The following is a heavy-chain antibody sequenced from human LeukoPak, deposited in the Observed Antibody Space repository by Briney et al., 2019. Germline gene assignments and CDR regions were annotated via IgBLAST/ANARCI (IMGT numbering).Heavy chain of an antibody. CDR1: GFTFSSYG. J-gene: IGHJ4*02. Sequence: QPAGTLRLSCAASGFTFSSYGMHWIRQPPGKGLEWVAVIWHDGSNNYYADSVKGRFTISRYNSKNMLYLQMNSLRAEDTAVYYCARDGYYYDSSGYYPYYFDYWGQGTLVTVPS. CDR3: ARDGYYYDSSGYYPYYFDY. V-gene: IGHV3-33*01. CDR2: IWHDGSNN. D-gene: IGHD3-22*01.